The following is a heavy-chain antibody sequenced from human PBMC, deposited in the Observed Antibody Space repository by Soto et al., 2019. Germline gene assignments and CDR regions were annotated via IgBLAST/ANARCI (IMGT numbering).Heavy chain of an antibody. CDR2: IWYDGSNK. V-gene: IGHV3-33*01. Sequence: PGGSLRLSCAASGFTFSSYGMHWVRQAPGKGLEWVAVIWYDGSNKYYADSVKGRFTISRDNSKNTLYLQMNSLRAEDTAVYYCARERYSYGTYYLDYWGQGTLVTVSS. D-gene: IGHD5-18*01. CDR3: ARERYSYGTYYLDY. CDR1: GFTFSSYG. J-gene: IGHJ4*02.